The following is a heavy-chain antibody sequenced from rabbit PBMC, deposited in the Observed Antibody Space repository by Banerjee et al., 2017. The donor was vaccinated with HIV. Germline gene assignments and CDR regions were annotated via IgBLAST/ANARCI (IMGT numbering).Heavy chain of an antibody. CDR2: IYTGSSGSA. V-gene: IGHV1S45*01. J-gene: IGHJ4*01. Sequence: EQLEESGGGLVTPGGTLTLTCTASGFTISSYHMGWVRQAPGKGLEWIGEIYTGSSGSAYYASWAKGRFTISKTSSTTVTLQMTSLTAADTATYFCARGPAGYGAYGYAYFNLWGPGTLVTVS. CDR3: ARGPAGYGAYGYAYFNL. D-gene: IGHD6-1*01. CDR1: GFTISSYH.